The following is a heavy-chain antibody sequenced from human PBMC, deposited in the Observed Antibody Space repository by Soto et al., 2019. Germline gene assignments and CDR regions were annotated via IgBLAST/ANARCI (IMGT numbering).Heavy chain of an antibody. CDR1: GFTLRSSA. Sequence: SVKVSCKASGFTLRSSAMQWVRQARGQRLEWIGWIVVGSGHTNYAQKFQERVTITRDMSTSTAYMELSSLTSEDTAVYYCHGYYGMDVWGQGTTVTVSS. V-gene: IGHV1-58*02. J-gene: IGHJ6*02. CDR2: IVVGSGHT. CDR3: HGYYGMDV.